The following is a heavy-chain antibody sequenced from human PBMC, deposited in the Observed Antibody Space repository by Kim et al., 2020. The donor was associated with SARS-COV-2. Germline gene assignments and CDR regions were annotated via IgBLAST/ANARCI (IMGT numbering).Heavy chain of an antibody. D-gene: IGHD3-10*01. V-gene: IGHV3-21*01. Sequence: GGSLRLSCAASGFSFSDSSMNWVRQAPGKGLEWVSSISSRSSYVNYADSVRGRFTISRDNAKNSLYLQMNSLRAEDTAVYYCVRGEDSYYGGGSNDAFDIWGQGTMVIVSS. CDR1: GFSFSDSS. CDR3: VRGEDSYYGGGSNDAFDI. J-gene: IGHJ3*02. CDR2: ISSRSSYV.